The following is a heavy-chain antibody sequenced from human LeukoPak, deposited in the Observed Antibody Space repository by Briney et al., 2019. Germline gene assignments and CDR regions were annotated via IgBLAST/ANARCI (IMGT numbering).Heavy chain of an antibody. J-gene: IGHJ3*02. CDR1: GGSISSSNW. CDR3: ARRDNWNLDAFDI. CDR2: IYHSGST. Sequence: SGTLSLTCAVPGGSISSSNWWSWVRQPPGKGLEWIGEIYHSGSTNYNPSLKSRVTISVDKSKNQFSLKLSSVTAADTAVYYCARRDNWNLDAFDIWGQGTMVTVSS. V-gene: IGHV4-4*02. D-gene: IGHD1-1*01.